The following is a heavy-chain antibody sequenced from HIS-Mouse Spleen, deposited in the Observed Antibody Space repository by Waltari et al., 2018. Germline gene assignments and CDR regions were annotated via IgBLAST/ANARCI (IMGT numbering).Heavy chain of an antibody. D-gene: IGHD6-13*01. Sequence: QLQLQESGPGLVKPSETLSLTCTVSGCSISSSSYYWGWIRQPPGRGVEWIGSIYYSGGTYYNPSLKRRVTISVATSKNQFSLKLSSVTAADTAVYYCAREIPYSSSWYDWYFDLWGRGTLVTVSS. CDR3: AREIPYSSSWYDWYFDL. J-gene: IGHJ2*01. CDR1: GCSISSSSYY. CDR2: IYYSGGT. V-gene: IGHV4-39*07.